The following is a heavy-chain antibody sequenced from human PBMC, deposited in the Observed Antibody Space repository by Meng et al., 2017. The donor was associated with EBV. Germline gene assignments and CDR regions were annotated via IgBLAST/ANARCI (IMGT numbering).Heavy chain of an antibody. D-gene: IGHD3-10*01. CDR2: FLPRLGAP. CDR1: GGPFRYYA. CDR3: ASESGRGYTPDY. Sequence: QGQLVQAGAGVKKPGWSVTVPCKTSGGPFRYYAISWVRQAPGQGLEWLGGFLPRLGAPNYAQKFHGRVKITADESTSTHYMDLSSLRSEDTAIYYCASESGRGYTPDYWGQGTLVTVSS. J-gene: IGHJ4*02. V-gene: IGHV1-69*01.